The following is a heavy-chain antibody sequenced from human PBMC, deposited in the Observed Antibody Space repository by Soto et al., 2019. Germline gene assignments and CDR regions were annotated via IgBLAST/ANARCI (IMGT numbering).Heavy chain of an antibody. V-gene: IGHV5-51*01. CDR2: IYPSDSDA. Sequence: PGESLKISCKGSGYNFAGYWVAWVRQMPGKGLELMGIIYPSDSDARYRPSFQGQVTISADKSISSAYLQWSSLRASDTAMYYCARGGVSTRTFDYWGQGTPVTVSS. J-gene: IGHJ4*02. CDR3: ARGGVSTRTFDY. D-gene: IGHD3-3*01. CDR1: GYNFAGYW.